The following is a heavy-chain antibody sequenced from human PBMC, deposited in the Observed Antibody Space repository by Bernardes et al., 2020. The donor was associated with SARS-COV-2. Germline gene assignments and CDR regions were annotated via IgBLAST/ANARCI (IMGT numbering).Heavy chain of an antibody. CDR2: FDPEDGET. Sequence: ASVKVSCKVSGYTLTALSMPWVRQAPGQGLEWMGGFDPEDGETIYAQKFQGRVTMTEDTSTDTAYMELSSLRSEDTAVYYCATGPPVVPAANSGDWFDPWGQGTLVTVSS. CDR1: GYTLTALS. J-gene: IGHJ5*02. CDR3: ATGPPVVPAANSGDWFDP. V-gene: IGHV1-24*01. D-gene: IGHD2-2*01.